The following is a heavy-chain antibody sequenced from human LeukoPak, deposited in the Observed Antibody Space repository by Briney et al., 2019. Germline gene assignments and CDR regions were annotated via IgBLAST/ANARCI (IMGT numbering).Heavy chain of an antibody. D-gene: IGHD2-8*02. Sequence: PGGSLRLSCAASGFTFTSYAMSWVRQAPGKGLEWVSAISGSGGSTYYADSVKGRFTISRDNSKNTLYLQMNSLRAEDTAIYYCATYRQVLLPFESWGQGTLVTVSS. V-gene: IGHV3-23*01. CDR1: GFTFTSYA. CDR3: ATYRQVLLPFES. J-gene: IGHJ4*02. CDR2: ISGSGGST.